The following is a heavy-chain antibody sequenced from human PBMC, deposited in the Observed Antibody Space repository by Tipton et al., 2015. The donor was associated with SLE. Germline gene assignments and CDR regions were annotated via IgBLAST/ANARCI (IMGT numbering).Heavy chain of an antibody. J-gene: IGHJ3*02. Sequence: LRLSCTASGGSISSYYWSWIRQPPGKGLEWIGSIYHSGSTYYNPSLKSRVTISVDTSKNQFSLKLSSVTAADTAVYYCASGLGGNSGAFDIWGQGTMVTVSS. CDR1: GGSISSYY. V-gene: IGHV4-59*01. CDR3: ASGLGGNSGAFDI. CDR2: IYHSGST. D-gene: IGHD4-23*01.